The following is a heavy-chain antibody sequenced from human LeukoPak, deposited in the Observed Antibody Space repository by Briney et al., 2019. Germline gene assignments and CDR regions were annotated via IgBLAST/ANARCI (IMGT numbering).Heavy chain of an antibody. D-gene: IGHD6-13*01. CDR1: GDSVSSNSAA. Sequence: SQTLSLTCAISGDSVSSNSAAWNWIRPSPSRGLEWVGRTYYRSRWYNDYAVSVKGRIAINPDTSKNQFSLQLNSVTPEDTAVYYCARAKGRSPLFDYWGQGTLVTVSS. CDR3: ARAKGRSPLFDY. J-gene: IGHJ4*02. CDR2: TYYRSRWYN. V-gene: IGHV6-1*01.